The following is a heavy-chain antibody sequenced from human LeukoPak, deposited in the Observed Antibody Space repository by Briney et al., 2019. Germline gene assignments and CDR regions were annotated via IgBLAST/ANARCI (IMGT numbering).Heavy chain of an antibody. CDR2: IYHDGNT. J-gene: IGHJ4*02. D-gene: IGHD1-26*01. V-gene: IGHV4-4*02. CDR1: GGSINSGDW. Sequence: KASGTLSLTCGVSGGSINSGDWWTWVRQPPGKGLEWIGEIYHDGNTYYNPSLESRVTISVDKSKNQFSLTLSSVTAADTAVYYCASNQGMGAYFDSWGQGTLVTVSS. CDR3: ASNQGMGAYFDS.